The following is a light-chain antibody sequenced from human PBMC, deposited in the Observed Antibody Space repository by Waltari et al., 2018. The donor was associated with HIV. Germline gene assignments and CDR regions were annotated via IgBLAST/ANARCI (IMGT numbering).Light chain of an antibody. CDR3: GTWDISLSVNWV. Sequence: QSVLTQPPSVSAAPGQKVTISCSGISSNIGNNYVSWYQHLPGTAPKLLISDNNKRPSGIPVRLSGTKSGTSATLGITGLRTGDEADYYCGTWDISLSVNWVFGGGTKLTVL. CDR1: SSNIGNNY. V-gene: IGLV1-51*01. J-gene: IGLJ3*02. CDR2: DNN.